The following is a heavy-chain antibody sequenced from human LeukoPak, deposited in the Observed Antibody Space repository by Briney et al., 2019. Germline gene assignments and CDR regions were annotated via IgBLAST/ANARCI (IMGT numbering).Heavy chain of an antibody. J-gene: IGHJ4*02. CDR1: GGSISSRSYY. V-gene: IGHV4-39*01. CDR3: ASHVESLGAGFPFDY. D-gene: IGHD3-16*01. Sequence: PSETLSPTCTVSGGSISSRSYYWGWIRQSPGKGLEWIGTISYHGRSFYNPSLKSRVSISGDTSKNQFSLKMSSVTAADTAFYYCASHVESLGAGFPFDYWGQGTLVTVSS. CDR2: ISYHGRS.